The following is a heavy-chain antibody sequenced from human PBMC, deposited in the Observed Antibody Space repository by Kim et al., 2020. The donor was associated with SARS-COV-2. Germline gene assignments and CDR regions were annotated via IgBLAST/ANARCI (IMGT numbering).Heavy chain of an antibody. J-gene: IGHJ4*02. V-gene: IGHV4-31*02. D-gene: IGHD3-22*01. CDR3: ARENSSGYYYFDY. Sequence: SNPSLKSRVTISVDTSKNQFSLKLSSVTAADTAVYYCARENSSGYYYFDYWGQGTLVTVSS.